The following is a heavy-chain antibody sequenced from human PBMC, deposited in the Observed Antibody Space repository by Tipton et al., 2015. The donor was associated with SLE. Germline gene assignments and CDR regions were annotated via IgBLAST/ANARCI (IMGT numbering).Heavy chain of an antibody. J-gene: IGHJ4*02. V-gene: IGHV4-39*07. CDR2: IYYSGST. CDR1: GGSISSSSYY. D-gene: IGHD4-23*01. CDR3: ARDQPTVVNRSLGY. Sequence: TLSLTCTVSGGSISSSSYYWGWIRQPPGKGLEWIGSIYYSGSTYYNPSLKSRVTISVDTSKNQFSLKLSSVTAADTAVYYCARDQPTVVNRSLGYWGQGTLVTVSS.